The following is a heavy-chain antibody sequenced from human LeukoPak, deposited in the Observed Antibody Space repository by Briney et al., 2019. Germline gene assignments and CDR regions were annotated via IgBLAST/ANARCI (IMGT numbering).Heavy chain of an antibody. V-gene: IGHV3-53*01. J-gene: IGHJ4*02. CDR1: GFTVSSNY. D-gene: IGHD6-19*01. Sequence: GGSLRLSCAASGFTVSSNYMSWVRQAPGKGLEWVAVIYSGGSTYYADSVKGRFTISRDNSKNTLDLQMNSLRAEDTAVYYCARDAAEYSSGSLDYWGQGTLVTVSS. CDR2: IYSGGST. CDR3: ARDAAEYSSGSLDY.